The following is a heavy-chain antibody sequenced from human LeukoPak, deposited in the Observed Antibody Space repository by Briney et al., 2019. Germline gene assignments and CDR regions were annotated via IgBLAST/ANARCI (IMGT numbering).Heavy chain of an antibody. Sequence: PGGSLRLSCSASGFSFSNYWMTWVRQAPGKGLELVANIKQDGSEKYYVDSVRGRFTISRDNAKNSLYLQMNSLRAEDTAVYYCARESDYFDYWGQGTLVTVSS. CDR3: ARESDYFDY. V-gene: IGHV3-7*01. CDR1: GFSFSNYW. CDR2: IKQDGSEK. J-gene: IGHJ4*02.